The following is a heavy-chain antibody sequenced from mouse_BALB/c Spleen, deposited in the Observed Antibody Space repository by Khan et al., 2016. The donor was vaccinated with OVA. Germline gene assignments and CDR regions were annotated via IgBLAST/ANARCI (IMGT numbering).Heavy chain of an antibody. Sequence: VQLQQSGPELVKPGASVKISCKASGYSFTGYFMNWVIQSHGKSLEWIGRINPHIGETFYNQKFKGKATLTVDESSSTAHMELRSLASEESAVYYCARIYGSDFDYWGQGTTLTVSS. V-gene: IGHV1-20*02. J-gene: IGHJ2*01. CDR1: GYSFTGYF. CDR2: INPHIGET. D-gene: IGHD1-1*01. CDR3: ARIYGSDFDY.